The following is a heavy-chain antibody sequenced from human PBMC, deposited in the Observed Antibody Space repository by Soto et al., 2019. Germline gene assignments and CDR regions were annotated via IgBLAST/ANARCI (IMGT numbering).Heavy chain of an antibody. Sequence: GGSLRLTCAASGFTFSSYAMSWVRQAPGKGLEWVSAISGSGGSTYYADSVKGRFTISRDNSKNTLYLQMNSLRAEDTAVYYYAKARAQYYDFWSGYPVDYWGQGTLVTVSS. V-gene: IGHV3-23*01. J-gene: IGHJ4*02. CDR2: ISGSGGST. D-gene: IGHD3-3*01. CDR1: GFTFSSYA. CDR3: AKARAQYYDFWSGYPVDY.